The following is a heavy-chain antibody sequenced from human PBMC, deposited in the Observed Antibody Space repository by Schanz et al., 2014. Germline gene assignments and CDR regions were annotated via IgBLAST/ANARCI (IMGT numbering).Heavy chain of an antibody. CDR2: ISYDGSDK. J-gene: IGHJ4*02. D-gene: IGHD6-13*01. CDR1: GFTFSNYG. Sequence: QVQLVESGGGVVQPGRSLRLSCAASGFTFSNYGLVWVRQAPGKGLEWLAVISYDGSDKFHADSVKGRFTISRDNSKNTLYLHMNSLRVEDTAVYYCAKDFVPLVQQLIRSGGAHLDHWGQGTLVTVSS. CDR3: AKDFVPLVQQLIRSGGAHLDH. V-gene: IGHV3-30*18.